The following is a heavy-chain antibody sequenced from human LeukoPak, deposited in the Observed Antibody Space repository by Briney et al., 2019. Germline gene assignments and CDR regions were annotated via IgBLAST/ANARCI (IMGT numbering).Heavy chain of an antibody. CDR1: GFIFSGHV. Sequence: QTGGSLRLSCAASGFIFSGHVMHWVRQAPGKGLEWVSSISSSSTYIYYADSVRGRFTISRDDAKISLYLQMNNLRVEDTAVYYCATGNRVLDYWGRGILVTVSS. CDR3: ATGNRVLDY. CDR2: ISSSSTYI. V-gene: IGHV3-21*01. J-gene: IGHJ4*02. D-gene: IGHD1-14*01.